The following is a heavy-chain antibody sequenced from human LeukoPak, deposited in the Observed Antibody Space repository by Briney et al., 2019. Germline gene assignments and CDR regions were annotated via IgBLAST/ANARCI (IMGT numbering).Heavy chain of an antibody. CDR2: ISYDGSNK. D-gene: IGHD3-9*01. Sequence: GGSLRLSCAASGFTFSSYGMHWVRQAPGKGLEWVAVISYDGSNKYYADSVKGRFTISRDNSKNTLYLQMNSLRAEDTAVYYCAKDHYDILTGPSYYYYGMDVWGQGTTVTVSS. V-gene: IGHV3-30*18. J-gene: IGHJ6*02. CDR3: AKDHYDILTGPSYYYYGMDV. CDR1: GFTFSSYG.